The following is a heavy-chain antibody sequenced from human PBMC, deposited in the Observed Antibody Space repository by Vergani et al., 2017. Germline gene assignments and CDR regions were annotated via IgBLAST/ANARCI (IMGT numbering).Heavy chain of an antibody. CDR3: ARDLNVMAAAGQADPPYYYYYGMDV. J-gene: IGHJ6*02. D-gene: IGHD6-13*01. CDR2: IYDSGS. Sequence: QVQLPESGPGLVKPSETLSLTCTVSGGSISNHYWSWIRQPPGKGLEWIGYIYDSGSNYNPSLKSRVTISVDTSKSQFSLRLRSVAAADTAVYYCARDLNVMAAAGQADPPYYYYYGMDVWGQGP. CDR1: GGSISNHY. V-gene: IGHV4-59*11.